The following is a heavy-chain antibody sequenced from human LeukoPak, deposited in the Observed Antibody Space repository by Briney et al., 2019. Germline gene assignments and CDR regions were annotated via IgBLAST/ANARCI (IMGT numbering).Heavy chain of an antibody. CDR1: GFTFRTSW. CDR3: ARESTDYYGFDH. CDR2: SNTDGTST. Sequence: GGSLRLSCAASGFTFRTSWMHWVRQAPGKGLMWVSRSNTDGTSTNYADSVKGRFTISRDNARNTLYLQLNSLSAEDTAVYYCARESTDYYGFDHWGQGTLVTVSS. J-gene: IGHJ4*02. V-gene: IGHV3-74*01. D-gene: IGHD3-22*01.